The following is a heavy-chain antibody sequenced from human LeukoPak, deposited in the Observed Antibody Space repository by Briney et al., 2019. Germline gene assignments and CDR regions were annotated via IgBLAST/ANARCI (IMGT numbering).Heavy chain of an antibody. CDR3: ARPYYDSSGYQYPPDY. CDR2: IDTDGTST. CDR1: GFTFSSYW. J-gene: IGHJ4*02. D-gene: IGHD3-22*01. V-gene: IGHV3-74*01. Sequence: PGGSLRLSCAASGFTFSSYWMHWVRQAPGKGLVWVSRIDTDGTSTSYADSVKGRFTISRDSAKSTLYLQMNSLRAEDTAVYYCARPYYDSSGYQYPPDYWGQGTLVTVSS.